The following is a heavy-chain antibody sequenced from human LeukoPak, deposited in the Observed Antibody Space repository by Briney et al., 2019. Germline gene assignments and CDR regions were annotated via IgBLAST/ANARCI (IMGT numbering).Heavy chain of an antibody. CDR1: GGSFSGYY. V-gene: IGHV4-34*01. CDR2: INHSGST. D-gene: IGHD3-10*01. CDR3: ARVSSRNYYGSGSYYKGRYFQH. Sequence: PSETLSLTCAVYGGSFSGYYWSWIRQPPGKGLEWIGEINHSGSTNYNPSLKSRVTISVDTSKNQFSLKLSSVTAADTAVYYCARVSSRNYYGSGSYYKGRYFQHWGQGTLVTVSP. J-gene: IGHJ1*01.